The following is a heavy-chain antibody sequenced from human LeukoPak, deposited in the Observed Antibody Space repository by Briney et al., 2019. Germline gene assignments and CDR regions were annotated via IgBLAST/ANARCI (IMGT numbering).Heavy chain of an antibody. D-gene: IGHD4-17*01. CDR3: ARPGFYGAPIDY. V-gene: IGHV4-34*01. CDR2: ISHSGST. J-gene: IGHJ4*02. Sequence: SETLSLTCAVYGGSFSGYYWSWIRQPPGKGLEWIGEISHSGSTNYNPSLKSRVTISVDTSKNQFSLKLSSVTAADTAVYYCARPGFYGAPIDYWGQGTLVTVSS. CDR1: GGSFSGYY.